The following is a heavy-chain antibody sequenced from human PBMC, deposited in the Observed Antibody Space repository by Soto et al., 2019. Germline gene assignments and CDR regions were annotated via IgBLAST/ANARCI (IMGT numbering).Heavy chain of an antibody. CDR2: IYYSGST. D-gene: IGHD1-26*01. J-gene: IGHJ5*02. CDR3: ARDGWDWFDP. CDR1: GGSFSGYY. Sequence: SETLSLTCAVYGGSFSGYYWSWIRQPPGKGLEWIGEIYYSGSTNYNPSLKSRVTISVDTSKNQFSLKLSSVTAADTAVYYCARDGWDWFDPWGQGTLVTVSS. V-gene: IGHV4-34*01.